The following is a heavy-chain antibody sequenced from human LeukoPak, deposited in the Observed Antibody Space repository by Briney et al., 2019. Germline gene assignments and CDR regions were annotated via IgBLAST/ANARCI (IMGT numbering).Heavy chain of an antibody. CDR1: GLTVCSNY. D-gene: IGHD2-21*02. CDR3: ARAGVDCGGDCYMTFWEPYFDD. V-gene: IGHV3-53*01. Sequence: GGSLRLSCAASGLTVCSNYMSWVRQAPGKGLEWVSLLQSGGSTSYADSVKGRFTISRDSSKNTLYLQMNSLRDEDTAVYFCARAGVDCGGDCYMTFWEPYFDDWGQGTLVTVSS. J-gene: IGHJ4*02. CDR2: LQSGGST.